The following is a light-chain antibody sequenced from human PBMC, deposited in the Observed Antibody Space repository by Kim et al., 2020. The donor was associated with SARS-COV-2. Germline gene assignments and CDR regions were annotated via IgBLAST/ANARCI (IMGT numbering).Light chain of an antibody. Sequence: SPGQNASLTCSGDKLGDKYACWYQQKPGTPPVLVIYQDSKRPSGIPERFSGSNSGNTATLTISGTQAMDEADYYCQAWDSSVAVFGGGTQLTVL. CDR2: QDS. CDR3: QAWDSSVAV. CDR1: KLGDKY. J-gene: IGLJ2*01. V-gene: IGLV3-1*01.